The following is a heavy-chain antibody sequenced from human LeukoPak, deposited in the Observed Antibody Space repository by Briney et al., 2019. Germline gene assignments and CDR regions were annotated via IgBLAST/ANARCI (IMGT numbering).Heavy chain of an antibody. CDR1: GFTISNAW. CDR3: TTAYSSSWYAFDI. Sequence: GGSHRLSCAASGFTISNAWMSWVRQAPGKGLEWVGRIKSKTDGGTTDYAAPVKGRFTISRDDSKNTLYLQMNSLKTEDTAVYYCTTAYSSSWYAFDIWGQGTMVTVSS. V-gene: IGHV3-15*01. J-gene: IGHJ3*02. CDR2: IKSKTDGGTT. D-gene: IGHD6-13*01.